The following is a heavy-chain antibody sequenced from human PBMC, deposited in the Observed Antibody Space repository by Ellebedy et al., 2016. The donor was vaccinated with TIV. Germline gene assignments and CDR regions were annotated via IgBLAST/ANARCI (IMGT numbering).Heavy chain of an antibody. CDR2: INPNSGGT. Sequence: AASVKVSCKASGYTFTGYYMHWVRQAPGQGLEWMGWINPNSGGTNYAQKFQGRVTMTRVTSISTAYMELSRLRSDDTAVYYCAGGGVRGTLAFDIWGQGTMVTVSS. J-gene: IGHJ3*02. CDR3: AGGGVRGTLAFDI. CDR1: GYTFTGYY. V-gene: IGHV1-2*02. D-gene: IGHD3-10*01.